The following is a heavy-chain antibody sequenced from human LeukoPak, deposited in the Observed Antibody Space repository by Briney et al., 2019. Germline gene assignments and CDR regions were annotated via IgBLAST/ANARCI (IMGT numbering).Heavy chain of an antibody. V-gene: IGHV3-7*03. Sequence: GGSLRLSCAASGFTFSSYWMSWVRQAPGKGLEWVANIKQDGSEKNYVDSVKGRFTISRDNSKNTLYLQMSSLRAEDTAVYYCAKEGRGYRYGDYWGQGTLVTVPS. CDR1: GFTFSSYW. CDR3: AKEGRGYRYGDY. D-gene: IGHD5-18*01. J-gene: IGHJ4*02. CDR2: IKQDGSEK.